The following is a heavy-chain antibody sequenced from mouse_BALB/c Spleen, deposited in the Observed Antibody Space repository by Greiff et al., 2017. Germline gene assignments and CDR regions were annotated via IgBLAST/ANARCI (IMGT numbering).Heavy chain of an antibody. CDR1: GFTFSSYA. D-gene: IGHD1-1*02. CDR2: ISSGGST. J-gene: IGHJ2*01. V-gene: IGHV5-6-5*01. Sequence: EVHLVESGGGLVKPGGSLKLSCAASGFTFSSYAMSWVRQTPEKRLEWVASISSGGSTYYPDSVKGRFTISRDNARNILYLQMSSLRSEDTAMYYCARDGHYFDYWGQGTTLTVSS. CDR3: ARDGHYFDY.